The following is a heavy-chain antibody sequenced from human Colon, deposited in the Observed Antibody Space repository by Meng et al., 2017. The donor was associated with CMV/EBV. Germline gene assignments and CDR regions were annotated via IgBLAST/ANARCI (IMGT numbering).Heavy chain of an antibody. J-gene: IGHJ5*02. Sequence: SLKISCAASGFTFSNYEMNWVRQAPGKGLEWVSYISSGGSTIYYADSVKGRFTISRDNAKNSLYLQMNSLRAEDTAVYYCARDRSSIVVSYWFDPWGQGTLVTVSS. CDR1: GFTFSNYE. D-gene: IGHD1-26*01. CDR2: ISSGGSTI. V-gene: IGHV3-48*03. CDR3: ARDRSSIVVSYWFDP.